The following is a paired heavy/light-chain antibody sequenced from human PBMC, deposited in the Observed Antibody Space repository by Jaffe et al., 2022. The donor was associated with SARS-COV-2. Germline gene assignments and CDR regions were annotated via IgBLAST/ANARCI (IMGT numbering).Light chain of an antibody. CDR3: QQYDNWYT. CDR1: QSVGRS. J-gene: IGKJ2*01. CDR2: GAF. V-gene: IGKV3D-15*01. Sequence: EIVMTQSPATLSVSPGERATLSCRASQSVGRSIAWYQQKRGQAPRLLIYGAFTRATGTPDRFSGSGSGTEFTLTISSLQSEDIAVYYCQQYDNWYTFGQGTKLEI.
Heavy chain of an antibody. V-gene: IGHV3-33*01. CDR1: GFPFGDYG. D-gene: IGHD1-1*01. CDR2: IWDDGSKK. Sequence: QVQLVESGGGIVQPGTSLRLSCAASGFPFGDYGMHWVRQAPGRGLEWVAGIWDDGSKKNYGDAVKGRFSISRDNAVNTLYLEVDSLRAEDTAVYFCARKGGVGTLDNWLHPWGRGTPVTVSP. J-gene: IGHJ5*02. CDR3: ARKGGVGTLDNWLHP.